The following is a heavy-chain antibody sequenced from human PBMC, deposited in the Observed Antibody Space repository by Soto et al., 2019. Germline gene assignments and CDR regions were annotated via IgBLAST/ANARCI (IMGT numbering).Heavy chain of an antibody. V-gene: IGHV3-23*01. CDR1: GFIFSSYA. J-gene: IGHJ5*02. Sequence: GGSLRLSCAASGFIFSSYAMSWVRQAPGKGLEWVSAISGSGGSTYYADSVKGRFTISRDNSKNTLYLQMNSLRAEDTAVYYCAKGGCSGGNCSPNWFDPWGQGT. D-gene: IGHD2-15*01. CDR2: ISGSGGST. CDR3: AKGGCSGGNCSPNWFDP.